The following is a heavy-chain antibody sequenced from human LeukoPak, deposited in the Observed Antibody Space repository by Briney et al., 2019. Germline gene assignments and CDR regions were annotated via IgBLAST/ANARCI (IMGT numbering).Heavy chain of an antibody. CDR2: IIPIFGTA. J-gene: IGHJ4*02. CDR3: ARDILTGYSENDY. D-gene: IGHD3-9*01. V-gene: IGHV1-69*05. Sequence: SVKVSCKASGGTFSSYAISWVRQAPGQGLEWMGGIIPIFGTANYAQKFQGRVTITTDESTSTAYMELSSLRSEDTAVYYCARDILTGYSENDYWGQGTLVTVSS. CDR1: GGTFSSYA.